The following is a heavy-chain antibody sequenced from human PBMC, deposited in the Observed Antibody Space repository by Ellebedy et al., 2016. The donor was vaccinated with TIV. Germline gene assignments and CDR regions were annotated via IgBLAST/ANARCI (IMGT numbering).Heavy chain of an antibody. D-gene: IGHD1-14*01. CDR3: ARVPSRAFNPEDWFDP. J-gene: IGHJ5*02. CDR2: ISAYNGNT. Sequence: AASVKVSCKASGYTFTSYGISWVRQAPGQGLEWMGWISAYNGNTNYAQKLQGRVTMTTDTSTSTAYMELRSLRSDDTAVYYCARVPSRAFNPEDWFDPWGQGTLVTVSS. CDR1: GYTFTSYG. V-gene: IGHV1-18*01.